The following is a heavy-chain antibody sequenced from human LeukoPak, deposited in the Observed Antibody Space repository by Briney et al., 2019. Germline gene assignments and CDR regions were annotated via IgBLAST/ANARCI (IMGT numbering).Heavy chain of an antibody. V-gene: IGHV3-23*01. CDR3: AKGHYYGSGSLDY. D-gene: IGHD3-10*01. CDR1: GFTFGKYW. J-gene: IGHJ4*02. Sequence: GGSLRLSWVASGFTFGKYWMSWVRQAPGKGLEWVSASGGRDGSTYYADSVKGRFTISRDNSKNTLYVQMNSLRAEDTAVYYCAKGHYYGSGSLDYWGQGTLVTVSS. CDR2: SGGRDGST.